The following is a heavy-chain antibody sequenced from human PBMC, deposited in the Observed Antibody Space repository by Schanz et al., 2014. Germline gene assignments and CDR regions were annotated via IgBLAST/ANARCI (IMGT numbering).Heavy chain of an antibody. J-gene: IGHJ4*02. CDR2: IIYGGGIT. V-gene: IGHV3-23*03. Sequence: EVQLLESGGGLVQPGGSLRLSCAASGFTFTNYAMTWVRQAPGKGLEWVSIIYGGGITYYADSVKGRFTISRDSSRNTLYLQMNSLRAEDTAVYYCAKDCPSDYGDHCFDFWGQGTLVTVSS. CDR1: GFTFTNYA. CDR3: AKDCPSDYGDHCFDF. D-gene: IGHD4-17*01.